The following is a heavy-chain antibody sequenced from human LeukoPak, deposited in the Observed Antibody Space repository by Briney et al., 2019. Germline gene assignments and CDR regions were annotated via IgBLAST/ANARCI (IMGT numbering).Heavy chain of an antibody. CDR3: SKATPPRDGSNPDY. J-gene: IGHJ4*02. V-gene: IGHV3-30*18. D-gene: IGHD4-4*01. Sequence: PGGSLRLSCAASGFTFSSYAMSWVRQAPGKGLEWVAVISYDGRNKYYADSVKGRFTISRDHSKNTLHLQMNSLRGEDTAVYYCSKATPPRDGSNPDYWGQGTLVTVSS. CDR1: GFTFSSYA. CDR2: ISYDGRNK.